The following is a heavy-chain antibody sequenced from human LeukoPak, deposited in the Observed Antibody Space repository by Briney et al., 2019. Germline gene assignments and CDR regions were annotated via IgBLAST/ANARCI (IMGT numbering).Heavy chain of an antibody. Sequence: GGALRLSCAASGFTFSSYSMNGVRQAPGKGPEWVSFISSSSSYIYYADSVKGRFTISRDNAKNSLYLQMNSLRAEDTAVYYCARDGEYYYDSSGYYFDYWGQGTLVTVSS. J-gene: IGHJ4*02. CDR1: GFTFSSYS. CDR3: ARDGEYYYDSSGYYFDY. D-gene: IGHD3-22*01. CDR2: ISSSSSYI. V-gene: IGHV3-21*01.